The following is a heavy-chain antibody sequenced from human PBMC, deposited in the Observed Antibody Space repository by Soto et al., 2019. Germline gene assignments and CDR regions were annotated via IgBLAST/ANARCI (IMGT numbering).Heavy chain of an antibody. J-gene: IGHJ4*02. CDR3: VRDKFGAAAPFDY. CDR1: GFTFSSYS. Sequence: EVRLVESGGGVVQPGGSLRVSCVASGFTFSSYSMNWVRQTPGKGLEWVSYISSSRAVMNYADSVKGRFTISRDNAKNSLYLQMNSLRDEDTVVYYCVRDKFGAAAPFDYWGQGTQVTVSS. D-gene: IGHD3-16*01. CDR2: ISSSRAVM. V-gene: IGHV3-48*02.